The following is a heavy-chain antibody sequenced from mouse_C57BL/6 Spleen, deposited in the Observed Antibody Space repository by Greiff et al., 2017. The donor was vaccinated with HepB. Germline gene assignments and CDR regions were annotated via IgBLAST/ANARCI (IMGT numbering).Heavy chain of an antibody. J-gene: IGHJ2*01. CDR1: GYAFSSYW. CDR2: IYPGDGDT. CDR3: ARKRDLIYYFDY. Sequence: QVQLQQSGAELVKPGASVKISCKASGYAFSSYWMNWVKQRPGKGLEWIGQIYPGDGDTNYNGKFKGKATLTADKSSSTAYMQLSSLTSEDSAVYFWARKRDLIYYFDYWGQGTTLTVSS. V-gene: IGHV1-80*01.